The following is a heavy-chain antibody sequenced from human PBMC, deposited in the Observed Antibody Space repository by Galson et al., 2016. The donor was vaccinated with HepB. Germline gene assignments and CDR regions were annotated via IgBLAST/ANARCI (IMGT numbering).Heavy chain of an antibody. D-gene: IGHD4-11*01. V-gene: IGHV3-23*01. CDR3: AKGTTRLGDN. CDR1: GYTFSSYA. J-gene: IGHJ4*02. CDR2: IGGSGGSA. Sequence: SLRLSCAASGYTFSSYAMSWVRQAPGKGLEWVSGIGGSGGSAYYADSVKGRFTISRDNSKNMLYLQMNSLRAEDSALYYCAKGTTRLGDNWGQGILVTVSS.